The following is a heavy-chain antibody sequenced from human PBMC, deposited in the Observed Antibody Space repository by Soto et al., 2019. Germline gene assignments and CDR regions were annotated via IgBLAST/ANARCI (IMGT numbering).Heavy chain of an antibody. CDR3: GEMRIAARQNPYHYYGMDV. CDR1: GGSVSSGSYY. CDR2: IYYSGST. J-gene: IGHJ6*02. V-gene: IGHV4-61*01. Sequence: PSETLSLTCTVSGGSVSSGSYYWSWIRQPPGKGLACIGYIYYSGSTNYNPSLKSRVAISVDTSKNQFSLKLTSVTAADTAVYYWGEMRIAARQNPYHYYGMDVWGQGTTVTGSS. D-gene: IGHD6-6*01.